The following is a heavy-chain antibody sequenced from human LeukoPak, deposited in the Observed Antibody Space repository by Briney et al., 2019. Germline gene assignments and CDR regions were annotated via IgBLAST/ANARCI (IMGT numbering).Heavy chain of an antibody. J-gene: IGHJ4*02. CDR2: IYTSGST. CDR3: ARVRLLWFGELPQYYFDY. Sequence: SETLSLTCTVSSGSISSYYWSWIRQPAGKGLEWIGRIYTSGSTNYNPSLKSRVTMSVDTSKNQFSLKLSSVTAADTAVYYCARVRLLWFGELPQYYFDYWGQGTLVTVSS. CDR1: SGSISSYY. V-gene: IGHV4-4*07. D-gene: IGHD3-10*01.